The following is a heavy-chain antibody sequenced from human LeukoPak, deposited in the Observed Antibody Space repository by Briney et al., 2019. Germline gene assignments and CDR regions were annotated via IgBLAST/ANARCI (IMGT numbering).Heavy chain of an antibody. CDR3: AREPLGYYDSSGYYLGGYGMDV. CDR2: INHSGST. D-gene: IGHD3-22*01. Sequence: PSETLSLTCTVSGGSISSYYWSWIRQPPGKGLEWIGEINHSGSTNYNPSLKSRVTISVDTSKNQFSLKLSSVTAADTAVYYCAREPLGYYDSSGYYLGGYGMDVWGQGTTVTVSS. V-gene: IGHV4-34*01. CDR1: GGSISSYY. J-gene: IGHJ6*02.